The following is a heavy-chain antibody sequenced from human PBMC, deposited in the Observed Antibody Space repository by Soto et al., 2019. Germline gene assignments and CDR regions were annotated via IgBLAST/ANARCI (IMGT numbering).Heavy chain of an antibody. V-gene: IGHV5-51*01. Sequence: PGESLKISCKGSGYSFTSYWIGWVRQMPGKGLEWMGIIYPGDSDTRYSPSFQGQVTISADKSISTAYLQWSSLKASDTAMYYCVRGRPGWFSVVFFSGIAAAGTQAGAFEIWGKGTMVTVAS. CDR3: VRGRPGWFSVVFFSGIAAAGTQAGAFEI. J-gene: IGHJ3*02. D-gene: IGHD6-13*01. CDR2: IYPGDSDT. CDR1: GYSFTSYW.